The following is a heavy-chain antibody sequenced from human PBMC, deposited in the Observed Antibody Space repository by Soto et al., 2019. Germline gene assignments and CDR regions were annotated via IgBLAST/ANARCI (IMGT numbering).Heavy chain of an antibody. CDR1: GYSFSDYD. V-gene: IGHV1-8*01. Sequence: DSVKVSCKASGYSFSDYDINWVLQATGRGPEWMGWMNPNSGNTGYAQKFQGRVTMTRNTSINTAYMELSSLGSEDTAVYYCARDNRYNWNDEGWFDPWGQGTLVTVSS. D-gene: IGHD1-20*01. J-gene: IGHJ5*02. CDR2: MNPNSGNT. CDR3: ARDNRYNWNDEGWFDP.